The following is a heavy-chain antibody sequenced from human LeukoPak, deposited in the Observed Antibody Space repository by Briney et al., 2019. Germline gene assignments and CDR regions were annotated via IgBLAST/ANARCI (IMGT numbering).Heavy chain of an antibody. Sequence: PGGSLRLSCAASGFTFINHAMTWVRQAPGKGLEWVSAIGSNGGATYYADSVRGRFTISRDNSKSTLYLQMNSLRADDTAVYYCAKDHNDFWSGYPPNWGQGTLVTVSS. CDR2: IGSNGGAT. V-gene: IGHV3-23*01. CDR3: AKDHNDFWSGYPPN. J-gene: IGHJ4*02. D-gene: IGHD3-3*01. CDR1: GFTFINHA.